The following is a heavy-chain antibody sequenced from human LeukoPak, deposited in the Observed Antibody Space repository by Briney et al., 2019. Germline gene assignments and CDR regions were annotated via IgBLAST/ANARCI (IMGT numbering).Heavy chain of an antibody. V-gene: IGHV3-33*01. D-gene: IGHD6-13*01. Sequence: GGSLTLSCAASGFTFSSFGMHWVRQAPGKGLEWVAVIWYDASNKYYADSVKGRFTVSRDNSKNTLYLQMNSLRDDDTAVYYCVRGVGVSRFNYLDSWGQGTLVIVSS. CDR3: VRGVGVSRFNYLDS. CDR1: GFTFSSFG. CDR2: IWYDASNK. J-gene: IGHJ4*02.